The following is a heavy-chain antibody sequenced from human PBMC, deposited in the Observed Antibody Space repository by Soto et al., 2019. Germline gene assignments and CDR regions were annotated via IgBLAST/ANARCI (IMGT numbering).Heavy chain of an antibody. J-gene: IGHJ5*02. D-gene: IGHD3-16*01. V-gene: IGHV4-59*01. Sequence: QLQVQESGPGLVKPSETLSLTCNVSGGSISNYYWTWVRQSPEKGLGWIGYMYYNGNINYKPSLKSRVTISIDTYKKQFSLTLKSVTAADTAVYYCASGGNWFDPWGQGVLVTVSS. CDR1: GGSISNYY. CDR2: MYYNGNI. CDR3: ASGGNWFDP.